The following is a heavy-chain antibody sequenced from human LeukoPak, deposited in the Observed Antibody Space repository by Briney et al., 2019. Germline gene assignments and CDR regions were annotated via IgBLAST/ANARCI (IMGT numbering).Heavy chain of an antibody. V-gene: IGHV3-66*01. J-gene: IGHJ4*02. CDR1: GFTVSSNY. Sequence: GGSLRLSCAASGFTVSSNYMSWVRQAPGKGLEWVSLIYSGGSTYYADSVKGRFTISRDNSKNTLYLQMNSLRAEDTAVYYCARETGYSSGWSNYFDYWGQGTLVAVSS. CDR3: ARETGYSSGWSNYFDY. CDR2: IYSGGST. D-gene: IGHD6-19*01.